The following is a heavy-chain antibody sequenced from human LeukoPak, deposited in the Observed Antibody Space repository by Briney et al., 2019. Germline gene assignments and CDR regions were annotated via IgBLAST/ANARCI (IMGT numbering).Heavy chain of an antibody. J-gene: IGHJ5*02. CDR1: GGSFSGYY. D-gene: IGHD6-13*01. V-gene: IGHV4-34*01. Sequence: PSETLSLTCAVYGGSFSGYYWSWIRQPPGKGLEWIGEINHSGSTNYNPSLKSRVTISVDTSKNQFSLKLSSVTAADTAVHYCARGGSSSWSNWFDPWGQGTLVTVSS. CDR3: ARGGSSSWSNWFDP. CDR2: INHSGST.